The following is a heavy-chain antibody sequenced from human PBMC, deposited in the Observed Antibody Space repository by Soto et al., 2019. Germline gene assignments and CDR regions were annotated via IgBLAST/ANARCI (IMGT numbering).Heavy chain of an antibody. J-gene: IGHJ3*02. CDR1: GGSISSGGYY. CDR3: AREPGRGFGELWAAFDI. Sequence: SETLSLTCTVSGGSISSGGYYWSWIRQHPGKGLEWIGYIYYSGSTYYNPSLKSRVTISVDTSKNQFSLKLSSVTAADTAVYYCAREPGRGFGELWAAFDIWGQGTMVTISS. CDR2: IYYSGST. D-gene: IGHD3-10*01. V-gene: IGHV4-31*03.